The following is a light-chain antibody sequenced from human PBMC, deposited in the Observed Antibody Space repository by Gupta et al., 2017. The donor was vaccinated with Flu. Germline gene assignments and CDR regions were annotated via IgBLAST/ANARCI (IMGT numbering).Light chain of an antibody. J-gene: IGKJ1*01. V-gene: IGKV3-20*01. CDR2: GAS. Sequence: GEKATLSCRASQSVTRNLGWYQRRPGQAPRLLIYGASNRAAGTPGRFSASGSGTDFTLTISRLGPEDFAVYYCQQYDDAMTFGQGTKVEV. CDR1: QSVTRN. CDR3: QQYDDAMT.